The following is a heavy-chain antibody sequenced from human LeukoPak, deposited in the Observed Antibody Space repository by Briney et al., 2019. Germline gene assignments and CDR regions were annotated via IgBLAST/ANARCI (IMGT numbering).Heavy chain of an antibody. CDR1: GFTFSGYG. V-gene: IGHV3-30*13. J-gene: IGHJ3*01. Sequence: GGSLTLSCPASGFTFSGYGMHWVRQVPGKGPEWVAGISPEGRFKNYADSVTGRISISRDNSMYITFLHMTDLRVEDTAVYYCAKEAGRHDAFDVWGQGTRVTVSS. D-gene: IGHD6-6*01. CDR2: ISPEGRFK. CDR3: AKEAGRHDAFDV.